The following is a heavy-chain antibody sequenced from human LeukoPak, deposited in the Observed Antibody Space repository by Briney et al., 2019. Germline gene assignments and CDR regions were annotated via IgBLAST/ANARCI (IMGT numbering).Heavy chain of an antibody. CDR2: ISTSSSFI. D-gene: IGHD3-9*01. V-gene: IGHV3-21*01. J-gene: IGHJ4*02. Sequence: GGSLRLSCAASGFTFSDYTMNWVRQAPGTGLEWVSTISTSSSFIEYADSVKGRFTISRDNAKNSLYLHVKSLRAEDTAVYYCGGNDILTGPDYWGQGILVAVSS. CDR1: GFTFSDYT. CDR3: GGNDILTGPDY.